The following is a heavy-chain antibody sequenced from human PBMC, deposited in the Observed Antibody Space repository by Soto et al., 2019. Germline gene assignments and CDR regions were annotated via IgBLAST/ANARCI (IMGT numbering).Heavy chain of an antibody. J-gene: IGHJ4*02. D-gene: IGHD2-21*01. CDR2: IKSKTDGGTT. Sequence: EVQLVESGGGLVKPGGSLRLSCAASGFTFSNAWMSWVLQAPGKGLEWVGRIKSKTDGGTTDYAAPVKGRFTISRDDSKNTLYLQMNSLKTEDTAVYYCTTDFFTVWWSPFDYWGQGTLVTVSS. CDR1: GFTFSNAW. CDR3: TTDFFTVWWSPFDY. V-gene: IGHV3-15*01.